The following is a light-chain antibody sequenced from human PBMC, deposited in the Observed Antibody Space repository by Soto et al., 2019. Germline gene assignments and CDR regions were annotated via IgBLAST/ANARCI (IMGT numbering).Light chain of an antibody. J-gene: IGKJ2*01. CDR2: DAS. CDR1: RDIDNY. CDR3: HQYDNRPFT. Sequence: IQMTQSPSSLSASVGDRVTITCQASRDIDNYLNWYQQKPGKAPNLLIYDASNLETVVPLRFSGSRSGTYFTLTISSLQREDIGTYYCHQYDNRPFTFGQGTKLEIK. V-gene: IGKV1-33*01.